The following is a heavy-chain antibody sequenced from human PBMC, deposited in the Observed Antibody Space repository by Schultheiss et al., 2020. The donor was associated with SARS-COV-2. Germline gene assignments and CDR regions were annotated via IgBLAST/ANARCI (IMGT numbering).Heavy chain of an antibody. V-gene: IGHV4-38-2*01. D-gene: IGHD4-17*01. CDR3: ARPDGDYALYGMDV. CDR1: GYSISSGHH. CDR2: INYSGST. J-gene: IGHJ6*02. Sequence: SETLSLTCSVSGYSISSGHHWGWIRQPPGKGLEWIGSINYSGSTYYNPSLKSRGTISVDTSKNQFSLKLSSVTAADTAVYYCARPDGDYALYGMDVWGQGTTVTVSS.